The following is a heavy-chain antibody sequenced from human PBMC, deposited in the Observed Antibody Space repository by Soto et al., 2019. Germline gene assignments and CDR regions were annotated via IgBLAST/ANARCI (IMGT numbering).Heavy chain of an antibody. Sequence: PGGSLRLSCAASGFTFSNAWMSWVRQAPGKGLEWVGRIKSKTDGGTTDYAAPVKGRFTISRDDSKNTLYLQMNSLKTEDTAVYYCTTSVSTWIQLWLLAEYFQHWGQGTLVTVS. CDR2: IKSKTDGGTT. J-gene: IGHJ1*01. CDR3: TTSVSTWIQLWLLAEYFQH. D-gene: IGHD5-18*01. V-gene: IGHV3-15*01. CDR1: GFTFSNAW.